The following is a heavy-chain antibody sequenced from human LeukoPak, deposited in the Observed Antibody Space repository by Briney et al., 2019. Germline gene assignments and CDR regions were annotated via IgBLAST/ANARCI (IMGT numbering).Heavy chain of an antibody. J-gene: IGHJ6*04. CDR2: IYYSGST. V-gene: IGHV4-59*01. CDR1: GGSISSYY. Sequence: PSETLSLTCTVSGGSISSYYWSWIRQPPGKGLEWIGYIYYSGSTNYNPSLKSRVTISVDTSKNQFSLKLSSVTAADTAVYYCASQAWDDSSGYYYDYWGKGTTVTVSS. CDR3: ASQAWDDSSGYYYDY. D-gene: IGHD3-22*01.